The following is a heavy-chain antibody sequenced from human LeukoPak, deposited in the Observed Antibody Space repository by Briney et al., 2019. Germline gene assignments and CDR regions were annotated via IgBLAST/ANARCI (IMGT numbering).Heavy chain of an antibody. J-gene: IGHJ4*02. CDR2: IYYSGST. V-gene: IGHV4-59*01. D-gene: IGHD3-9*01. Sequence: SETLSLTCTVSGGSISSYYWSWIRQPPGKGLEWSGYIYYSGSTNYNPSLKSRVTISVDTSKNQFSLKLSSVTAADTAVYYCARAYYDILTGYYGFDYWGQGTLVTVSS. CDR1: GGSISSYY. CDR3: ARAYYDILTGYYGFDY.